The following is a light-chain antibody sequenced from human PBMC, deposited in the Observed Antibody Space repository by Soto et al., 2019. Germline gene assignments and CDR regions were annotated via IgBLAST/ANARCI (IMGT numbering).Light chain of an antibody. Sequence: DIQMTQSPSTLSGSVGYRVTITCRASQTISSWLAWYQQKPGKAPKLRIYKASTLKSGVPSRFSGSGSGTEFTLTSSSLQPDDFATYYGQHYKSYSEAFGQGTKLDIK. CDR2: KAS. V-gene: IGKV1-5*03. CDR3: QHYKSYSEA. J-gene: IGKJ1*01. CDR1: QTISSW.